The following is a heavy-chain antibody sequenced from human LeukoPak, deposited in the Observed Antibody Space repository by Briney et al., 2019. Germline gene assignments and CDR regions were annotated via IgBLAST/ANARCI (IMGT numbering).Heavy chain of an antibody. CDR1: GFTFSDYT. J-gene: IGHJ4*02. CDR3: AKDSPSRTATTEVPVDY. D-gene: IGHD5-24*01. CDR2: ISSSSSYI. V-gene: IGHV3-21*01. Sequence: GGSLRLSCAASGFTFSDYTMNWVRQAPGKGLEWVSSISSSSSYIYFANSVRGRFTIYRDNAKNSLYLQMSSPRAEDTAVYYCAKDSPSRTATTEVPVDYWGQGTLVTVSS.